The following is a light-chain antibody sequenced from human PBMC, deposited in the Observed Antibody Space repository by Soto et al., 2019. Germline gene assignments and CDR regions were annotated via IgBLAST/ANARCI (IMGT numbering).Light chain of an antibody. Sequence: SVLTQPASVSGSPGQSITISCTGTSSDVDAFNYVSWYQQHPGKAPKLLIYEVYMRPSGVSDRFSGSKSASTASLTISGLQAEDEAAYYCCSYTLSSTIVFGGGTQLTVL. CDR3: CSYTLSSTIV. J-gene: IGLJ3*02. V-gene: IGLV2-14*03. CDR2: EVY. CDR1: SSDVDAFNY.